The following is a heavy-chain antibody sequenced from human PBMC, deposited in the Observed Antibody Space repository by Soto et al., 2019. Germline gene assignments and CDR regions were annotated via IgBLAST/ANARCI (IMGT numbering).Heavy chain of an antibody. Sequence: SQTLSLTCAISGDSVSSNTAAWNWIRSSPSRGLEWLGRTYYRSNWRHDYAVSVKSRITVNPDTSKNHFSLQLNSVTPDDTAVYYCARGVAGTRFDLWGQVTLVTVYS. CDR2: TYYRSNWRH. V-gene: IGHV6-1*01. CDR1: GDSVSSNTAA. D-gene: IGHD6-19*01. CDR3: ARGVAGTRFDL. J-gene: IGHJ4*02.